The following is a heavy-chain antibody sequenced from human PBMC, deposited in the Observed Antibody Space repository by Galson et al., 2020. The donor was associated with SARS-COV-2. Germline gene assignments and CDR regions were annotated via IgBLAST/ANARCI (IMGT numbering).Heavy chain of an antibody. CDR2: ISNNGDNT. D-gene: IGHD5-12*01. Sequence: GESLKISCSASGFTFSTYAMHWVRQAPGKGLEFVSIISNNGDNTFYADSVKGRFTISRDNPKNTLYLQMSSLRAEDTALYYCVKHGAAGGYGNFDYWGQGTLVIVSS. CDR3: VKHGAAGGYGNFDY. J-gene: IGHJ4*02. CDR1: GFTFSTYA. V-gene: IGHV3-64D*08.